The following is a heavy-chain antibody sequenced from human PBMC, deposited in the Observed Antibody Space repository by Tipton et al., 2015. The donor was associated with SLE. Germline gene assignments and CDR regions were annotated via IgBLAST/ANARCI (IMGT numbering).Heavy chain of an antibody. V-gene: IGHV4-61*01. CDR1: GGSVSSGSYY. Sequence: TLSLTCTVSGGSVSSGSYYWSWIRQPPGKGLEWIGYIYYSGSTNYNPSLKSRVTISVDTSKNQFSLKLSSVTAADTAVYYCARDGVSGATVFDYWGQGTLVTVSS. J-gene: IGHJ4*02. D-gene: IGHD4-17*01. CDR2: IYYSGST. CDR3: ARDGVSGATVFDY.